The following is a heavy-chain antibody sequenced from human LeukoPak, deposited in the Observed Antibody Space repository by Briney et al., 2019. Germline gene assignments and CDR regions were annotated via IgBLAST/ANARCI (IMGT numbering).Heavy chain of an antibody. CDR3: ARVAVGEYHFDY. Sequence: GGSLRLSCAASGFTFSSYGMHWVRQAPGKGLEWVAVISYDGSNKYYADSVKGRFTISRDNSKNTLYLQMNSLRAEDTAVYSCARVAVGEYHFDYWGQGTVVTVSS. CDR1: GFTFSSYG. J-gene: IGHJ4*02. D-gene: IGHD6-19*01. V-gene: IGHV3-30*03. CDR2: ISYDGSNK.